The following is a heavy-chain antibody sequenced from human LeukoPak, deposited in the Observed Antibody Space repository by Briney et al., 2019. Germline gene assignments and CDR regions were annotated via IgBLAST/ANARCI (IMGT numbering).Heavy chain of an antibody. CDR3: ARDFERPDF. J-gene: IGHJ4*02. V-gene: IGHV1-18*01. Sequence: ASVKVSCKASGYSFTSYGISWVRQAPGQGLEWMGWVSAYNGNTIYAQNLQGRVTMTADTSTSTVYMELRSLRSDDTAVYYCARDFERPDFWGQGTLVTVSS. CDR2: VSAYNGNT. CDR1: GYSFTSYG.